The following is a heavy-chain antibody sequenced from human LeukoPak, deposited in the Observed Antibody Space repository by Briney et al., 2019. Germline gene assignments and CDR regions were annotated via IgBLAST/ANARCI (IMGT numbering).Heavy chain of an antibody. CDR2: ISSSSSTI. V-gene: IGHV3-48*04. J-gene: IGHJ4*02. CDR1: GFTFSSYS. D-gene: IGHD1-26*01. Sequence: SGGSLRLSCAASGFTFSSYSMNWVRQAPGKGLEWVSYISSSSSTIYYADPVKGRFTISRDNAKNSLYLQMNSLRAEDTAVYYCAGVGATGLDYWGQGTLVTVSS. CDR3: AGVGATGLDY.